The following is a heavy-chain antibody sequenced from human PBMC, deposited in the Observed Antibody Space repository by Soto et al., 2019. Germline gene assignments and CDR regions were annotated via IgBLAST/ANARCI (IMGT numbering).Heavy chain of an antibody. CDR3: AREGDDFWNGYSFFDY. Sequence: QVPLVQSGAELKKPGASVKVSCKASGYTFTGYYMHWVRQAPGQGLEWMGWINPNSGGTNFAQKFQDWVTMTRDTSISTAYMELSRLRSDDTAVYYCAREGDDFWNGYSFFDYWGQGTLVTVSS. V-gene: IGHV1-2*04. J-gene: IGHJ4*02. CDR2: INPNSGGT. D-gene: IGHD3-3*01. CDR1: GYTFTGYY.